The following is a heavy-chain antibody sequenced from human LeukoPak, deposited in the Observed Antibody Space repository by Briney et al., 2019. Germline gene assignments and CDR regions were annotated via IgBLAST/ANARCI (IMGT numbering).Heavy chain of an antibody. CDR2: TYYRSKWIS. V-gene: IGHV6-1*01. J-gene: IGHJ4*02. Sequence: SQTLSLTCAISGDSVSSNSAAWNWVRQSPSRGLEWLGRTYYRSKWISDYALSVKSRITINADTSKNQFSLQLNSVTPEDTTVYYCAREGTVTTPFDYWGQGILVTVSS. D-gene: IGHD4-11*01. CDR3: AREGTVTTPFDY. CDR1: GDSVSSNSAA.